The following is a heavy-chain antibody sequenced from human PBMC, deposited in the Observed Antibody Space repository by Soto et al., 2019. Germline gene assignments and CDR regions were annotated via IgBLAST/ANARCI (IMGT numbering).Heavy chain of an antibody. D-gene: IGHD6-19*01. CDR1: GDSYSISTYS. Sequence: SETVSLTCNMSGDSYSISTYSWSWIRQPPGKALQWIGFIYQSGVTSYNPSLASRVSISLDRSNNQCSLKLKSVTAADTAVYFCAGMPYTSGLRFDPWGPGTLVTVSS. CDR3: AGMPYTSGLRFDP. CDR2: IYQSGVT. J-gene: IGHJ5*02. V-gene: IGHV4-30-2*01.